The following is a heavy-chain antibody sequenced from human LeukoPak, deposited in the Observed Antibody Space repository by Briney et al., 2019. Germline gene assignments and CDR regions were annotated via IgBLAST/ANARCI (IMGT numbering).Heavy chain of an antibody. J-gene: IGHJ6*03. D-gene: IGHD4-23*01. CDR2: TNPSGGST. Sequence: GASVKVSCKASGYTFTSYYMHWVRQAPGQGLEWMGITNPSGGSTSYAQKFQGRVTMTRDTSTGTVYMELSSLRSEDTAVYYCARVPHGGHMDVWGKGTTVTVSS. V-gene: IGHV1-46*01. CDR1: GYTFTSYY. CDR3: ARVPHGGHMDV.